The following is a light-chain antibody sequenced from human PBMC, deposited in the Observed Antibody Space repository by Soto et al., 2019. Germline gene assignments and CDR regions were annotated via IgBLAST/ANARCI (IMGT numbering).Light chain of an antibody. CDR2: AAS. CDR3: QQLNSYPRG. V-gene: IGKV1-9*01. J-gene: IGKJ1*01. CDR1: QGISSY. Sequence: NWMTQCPSFHSASVGDRVTITCRVSQGISSYLAWYQQKPGKAPKLLIYAASTLQGGVPSRFSGSGSGTEFTLTISSLQPEDFATYYCQQLNSYPRGFGQGTKVDSK.